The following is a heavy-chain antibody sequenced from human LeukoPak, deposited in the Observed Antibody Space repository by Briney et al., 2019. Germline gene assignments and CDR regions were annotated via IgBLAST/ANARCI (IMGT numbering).Heavy chain of an antibody. V-gene: IGHV1-69*13. CDR3: ARSILMVCPYYGMDV. CDR1: GGTFGSYA. J-gene: IGHJ6*02. Sequence: ASVKVSCKASGGTFGSYAISWVRQAPGQGLEWMGGIIPIFGTANYAQKFQGRVTITADESTSTAYMELSSLRSEDTAVYYCARSILMVCPYYGMDVWGQGATVTVSS. D-gene: IGHD2-8*01. CDR2: IIPIFGTA.